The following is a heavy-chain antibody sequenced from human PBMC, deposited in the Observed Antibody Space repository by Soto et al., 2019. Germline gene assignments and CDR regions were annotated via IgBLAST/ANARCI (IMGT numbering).Heavy chain of an antibody. CDR1: GFSLSTDGEG. Sequence: SAPTLVNPTQTLPLTCTFSGFSLSTDGEGVGWFPQSPGKALERLGFTYWDEDTRYNSYMKSRLTFTKDTSKNQVVLSMTSMDPVDTGTYYCARVRYLDGSTREYYYYAMDAWGQGTTVTVSS. D-gene: IGHD3-10*01. J-gene: IGHJ6*02. CDR3: ARVRYLDGSTREYYYYAMDA. V-gene: IGHV2-5*02. CDR2: TYWDEDT.